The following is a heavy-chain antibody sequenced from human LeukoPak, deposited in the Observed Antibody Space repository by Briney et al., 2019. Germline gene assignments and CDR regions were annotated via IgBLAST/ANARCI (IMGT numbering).Heavy chain of an antibody. Sequence: TGGSLRLSCAASGFTVNSNCMSWVRQAPGKGLEWVSVIYSGGSTYYADSVKGRFTISRDNSKNTLYLQMNSLRAEDTAVYYCARSCSYCSSTYYMDVWGKGTTVTVSS. CDR2: IYSGGST. CDR1: GFTVNSNC. CDR3: ARSCSYCSSTYYMDV. D-gene: IGHD2-2*01. J-gene: IGHJ6*03. V-gene: IGHV3-53*01.